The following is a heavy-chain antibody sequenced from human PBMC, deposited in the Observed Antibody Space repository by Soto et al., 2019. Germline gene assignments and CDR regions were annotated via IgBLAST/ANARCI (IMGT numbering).Heavy chain of an antibody. CDR1: GFTFSSYA. CDR3: AKGTPYYSDSSGYYYRKGAFDI. V-gene: IGHV3-23*01. D-gene: IGHD3-22*01. J-gene: IGHJ3*02. Sequence: EVQLLESGGGLVQPGGSLRLSCAASGFTFSSYAMSWVRQAPGKGLEWVSAISGSGGSTYYADSVKGRFTISRDNSKNTLYLQMNSLRAEDTAVYYCAKGTPYYSDSSGYYYRKGAFDIWGQGTMVTVSS. CDR2: ISGSGGST.